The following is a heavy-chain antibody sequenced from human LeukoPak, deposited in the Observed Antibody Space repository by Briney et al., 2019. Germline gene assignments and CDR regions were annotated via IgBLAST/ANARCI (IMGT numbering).Heavy chain of an antibody. CDR1: GGSISSYY. D-gene: IGHD3-3*01. CDR2: IYYSGST. J-gene: IGHJ4*02. Sequence: SETLSLTCTVSGGSISSYYWSWVRQPPGKGLEWIGYIYYSGSTNCNPSLKSRVTISVDTSKNQFSLKLSSVTAADTAVYYCARDPQGSFGVDYWGQGTLVTVSS. CDR3: ARDPQGSFGVDY. V-gene: IGHV4-59*01.